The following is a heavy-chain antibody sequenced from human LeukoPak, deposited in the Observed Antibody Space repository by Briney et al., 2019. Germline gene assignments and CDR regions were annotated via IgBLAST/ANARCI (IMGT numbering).Heavy chain of an antibody. D-gene: IGHD6-6*01. CDR1: GGSISSSSYY. Sequence: SETLSLTCTVSGGSISSSSYYWGWIRQPPGKGLEWIGSIYYSGSTYYNPSLKSRVTISVDTSKNQFSLKLSSVTAADTAVYYCASRYSSSSYYFNYWGQGTLVTVSS. V-gene: IGHV4-39*01. J-gene: IGHJ4*02. CDR2: IYYSGST. CDR3: ASRYSSSSYYFNY.